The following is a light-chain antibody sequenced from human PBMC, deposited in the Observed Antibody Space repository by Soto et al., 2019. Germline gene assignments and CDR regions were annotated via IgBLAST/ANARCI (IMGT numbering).Light chain of an antibody. V-gene: IGKV1-5*03. CDR3: QQYKSKSGYT. CDR2: TAS. J-gene: IGKJ2*01. Sequence: DIQMTQSPSTLSASVGDRVTITCRASQSISSWLAWYQQKPGKAPKLLIYTASNLESGVPSRFSGSGFATEFTLTISSLQPDDFAAYYCQQYKSKSGYTFGQGTKLEIK. CDR1: QSISSW.